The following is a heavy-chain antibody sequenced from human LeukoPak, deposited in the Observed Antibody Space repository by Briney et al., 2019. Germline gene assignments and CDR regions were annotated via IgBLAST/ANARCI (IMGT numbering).Heavy chain of an antibody. V-gene: IGHV4-39*07. CDR3: ARGHGAAAGTYFDY. CDR2: INHSGST. CDR1: GGSISSSSYY. J-gene: IGHJ4*02. Sequence: SETLSLTCTVSGGSISSSSYYWSWIRQPPGKGLEWIGEINHSGSTNYNPSLKSRVTISVDTSKNQFSLKLSSVTAADTAVYYCARGHGAAAGTYFDYWGQGTLVTVSS. D-gene: IGHD6-13*01.